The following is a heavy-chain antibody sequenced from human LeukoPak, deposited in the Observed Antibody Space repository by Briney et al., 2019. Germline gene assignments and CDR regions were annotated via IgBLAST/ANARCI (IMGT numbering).Heavy chain of an antibody. D-gene: IGHD2-15*01. Sequence: SETLSLTCTVSGGSISSGSYYWSWIRQSAGKGLEWIGRIYTTGSTNYNPSLKSRVTISVDTSKNQFSLKVNSVTAADTAVYYCARQSEDIVVVVAATPPQGGGGAIDYWGQGTRVTVSS. CDR2: IYTTGST. CDR3: ARQSEDIVVVVAATPPQGGGGAIDY. V-gene: IGHV4-61*02. CDR1: GGSISSGSYY. J-gene: IGHJ4*02.